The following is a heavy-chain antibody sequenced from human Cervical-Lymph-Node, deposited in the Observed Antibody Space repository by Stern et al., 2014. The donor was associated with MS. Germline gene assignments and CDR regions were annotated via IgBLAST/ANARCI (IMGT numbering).Heavy chain of an antibody. CDR3: ARGGGTDSPTYDY. Sequence: QVQLQESGPGLVKPSGTLSLTCTVSGASLSGVNWWTWVRPPPGKGLEWIGKFFHPGTTNYNPSLRSRFVMLVDSSKSQFSLQLTSGTAADTAVYYCARGGGTDSPTYDYWGQGTLVTVS. D-gene: IGHD3-16*01. J-gene: IGHJ4*02. CDR1: GASLSGVNW. V-gene: IGHV4-4*02. CDR2: FFHPGTT.